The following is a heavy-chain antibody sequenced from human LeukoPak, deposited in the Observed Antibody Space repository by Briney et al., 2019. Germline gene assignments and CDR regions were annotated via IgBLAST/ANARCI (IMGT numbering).Heavy chain of an antibody. CDR2: IYYSGST. J-gene: IGHJ4*02. V-gene: IGHV4-59*01. D-gene: IGHD3-22*01. CDR1: GGSFSGYY. CDR3: ASSGYYLAHFDY. Sequence: PSETLSLTCAVYGGSFSGYYWSWIRQPPGKGLEWIGYIYYSGSTNYNPSLKSRVTISVDTSKNQFTLKLSSVTAADTAVYYCASSGYYLAHFDYWGQGTLVTVSS.